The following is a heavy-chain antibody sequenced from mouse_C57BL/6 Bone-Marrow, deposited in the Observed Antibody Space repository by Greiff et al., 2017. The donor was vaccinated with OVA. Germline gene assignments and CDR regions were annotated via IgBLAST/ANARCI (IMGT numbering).Heavy chain of an antibody. Sequence: VQLQQSGAELARPGASVKLSCKASGYTFTSYGISWVKQRTGQGLEWIGEIYPRSGNTYYNEKFKGKATLTADKSSSTAYMELRSLTSEDSAVYFCARRRYYGNYDAMDYWGQGTLVTVSS. V-gene: IGHV1-81*01. CDR2: IYPRSGNT. CDR1: GYTFTSYG. CDR3: ARRRYYGNYDAMDY. J-gene: IGHJ4*01. D-gene: IGHD2-1*01.